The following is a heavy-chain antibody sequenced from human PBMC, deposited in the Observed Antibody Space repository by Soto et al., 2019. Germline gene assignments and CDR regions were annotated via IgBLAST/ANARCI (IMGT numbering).Heavy chain of an antibody. Sequence: QVQLQESGPGLVKPSQTLSLTCTVSGGSISSGGYYWSWIRQHPGKGLEWIGYIYYSGSTYYNPSLKSRVTISVDTSKNQFSLKLSSVTAADTAVYYCARDSMDGYNESADAFDIWGQGTMVTVSS. CDR1: GGSISSGGYY. J-gene: IGHJ3*02. D-gene: IGHD5-12*01. V-gene: IGHV4-31*03. CDR3: ARDSMDGYNESADAFDI. CDR2: IYYSGST.